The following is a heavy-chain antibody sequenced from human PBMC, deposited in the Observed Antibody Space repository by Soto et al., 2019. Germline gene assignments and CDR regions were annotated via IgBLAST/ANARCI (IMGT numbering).Heavy chain of an antibody. Sequence: QVHLVESGGGVVQPGRSLRLSCAASGFSFSTYGMHWVRQAPGKGLEWVAFISNDGSNKYYADSVKGRFTISRDNSKNTLYXQXNXXXAXXTAVXXCXXXXXXXXAFXXWGQGTLVTVSS. V-gene: IGHV3-30*03. J-gene: IGHJ4*02. CDR2: ISNDGSNK. CDR3: XXXXXXXXAFXX. CDR1: GFSFSTYG.